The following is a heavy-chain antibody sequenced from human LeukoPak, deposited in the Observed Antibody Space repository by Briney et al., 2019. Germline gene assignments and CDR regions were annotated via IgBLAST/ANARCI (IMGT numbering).Heavy chain of an antibody. CDR3: ARDGAWWELRPHYFDY. J-gene: IGHJ4*02. V-gene: IGHV3-21*01. CDR1: GFTFSSYG. D-gene: IGHD1-26*01. CDR2: ISSSSSYI. Sequence: GGSLRLSCAASGFTFSSYGMHWIRQAPGKGLEWVSSISSSSSYIYYADSVKGRFTISRDNAKNSLYLQMSSLRAEDTAVYYCARDGAWWELRPHYFDYWGQGTLVTVSS.